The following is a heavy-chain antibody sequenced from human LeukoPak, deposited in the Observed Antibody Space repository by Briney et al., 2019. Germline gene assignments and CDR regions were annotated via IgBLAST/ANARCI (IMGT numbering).Heavy chain of an antibody. CDR1: GGSFSGYY. D-gene: IGHD3-10*01. CDR2: INHSGST. V-gene: IGHV4-34*01. Sequence: SETLSLTCAVYGGSFSGYYWSWIRQPPGKGLEWIGEINHSGSTNYNPSLKSRVTISVDTSKNQFSLKLSSVTAADTAVYYCARLWRVTMVRGVTFTGGFPDYWGQGTLVTVSS. J-gene: IGHJ4*02. CDR3: ARLWRVTMVRGVTFTGGFPDY.